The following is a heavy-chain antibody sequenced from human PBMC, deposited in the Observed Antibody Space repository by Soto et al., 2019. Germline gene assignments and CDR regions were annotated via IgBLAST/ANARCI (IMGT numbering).Heavy chain of an antibody. CDR1: GYTFTTYA. Sequence: QVQLVQSGAEEKKPGASVKVSCQASGYTFTTYAMHWVRQAPGQRLEWIGWIRGDNGDTKYSQKFQGRVTITRDTSASTAYIELSSLKSEDTAIYYCARNVLGGTTDYWGQGTLVTVSS. CDR2: IRGDNGDT. J-gene: IGHJ4*02. CDR3: ARNVLGGTTDY. V-gene: IGHV1-3*05. D-gene: IGHD1-7*01.